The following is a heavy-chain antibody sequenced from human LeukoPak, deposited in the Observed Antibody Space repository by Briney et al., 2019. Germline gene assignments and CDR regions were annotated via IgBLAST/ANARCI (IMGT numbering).Heavy chain of an antibody. CDR1: GFTFSSYG. CDR2: IWYDGSNK. CDR3: ARIFPYYGSGFTFDY. V-gene: IGHV3-33*01. D-gene: IGHD3-10*01. J-gene: IGHJ4*02. Sequence: GGSLRLSCAASGFTFSSYGMHWVRQAPGKGLEWVAVIWYDGSNKYYADSVKGRFTISRDDSKNTLYLQMNSLRAEDTAVYYCARIFPYYGSGFTFDYWGQGTLVTVSS.